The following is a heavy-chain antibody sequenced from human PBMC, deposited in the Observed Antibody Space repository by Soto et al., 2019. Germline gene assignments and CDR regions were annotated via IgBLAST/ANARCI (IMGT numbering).Heavy chain of an antibody. CDR2: IYHSGST. J-gene: IGHJ5*02. D-gene: IGHD2-2*01. CDR1: GGSFGGYY. V-gene: IGHV4-30-2*01. CDR3: ARVPDR. Sequence: SETLSLTCAVDGGSFGGYYWSWIRQPPGKGLEWIGYIYHSGSTYYNPSLKSRVTISVDRSKNQFSLKLSSVTAADTAVYYCARVPDRWGQGTLVTVSS.